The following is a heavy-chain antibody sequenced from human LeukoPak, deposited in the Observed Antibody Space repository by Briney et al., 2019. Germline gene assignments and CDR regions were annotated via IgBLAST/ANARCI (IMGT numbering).Heavy chain of an antibody. CDR3: ARQFRDSSGYYSYYFDY. Sequence: GESLKISCKVSGYIFTTYWTGWVRQMPGKGLEWLGIIHPGDSDTRYNPSFQGQVTISADKSISTAYLQWSSLKASDTAMYYCARQFRDSSGYYSYYFDYWGQGTLVTVSS. D-gene: IGHD3-22*01. J-gene: IGHJ4*02. V-gene: IGHV5-51*01. CDR1: GYIFTTYW. CDR2: IHPGDSDT.